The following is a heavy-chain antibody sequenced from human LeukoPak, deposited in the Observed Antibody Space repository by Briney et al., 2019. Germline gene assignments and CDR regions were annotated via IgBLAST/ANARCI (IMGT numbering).Heavy chain of an antibody. D-gene: IGHD3-16*01. CDR1: GYSIDGGYY. V-gene: IGHV4-38-2*02. CDR2: IYHSGGT. J-gene: IGHJ5*02. CDR3: ARADYDLLSKDSWFDP. Sequence: SETLSLTCSVSGYSIDGGYYWDWIRQPPGEGLEWIETIYHSGGTYYHPSLQSRVTISLDASKNQFSLQMRSVIAADTAVYYCARADYDLLSKDSWFDPWGQGTLVTVSS.